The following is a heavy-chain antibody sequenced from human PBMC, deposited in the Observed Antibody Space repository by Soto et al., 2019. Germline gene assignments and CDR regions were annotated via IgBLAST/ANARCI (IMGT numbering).Heavy chain of an antibody. D-gene: IGHD1-26*01. CDR3: ARGAMDGSYLGPYYYGMDV. J-gene: IGHJ6*02. CDR2: ISGSGGST. Sequence: EVPLLESGGGLVQPGGSLRLSCAASGFTFSSYAMSWVRQDPGKGLEWVSGISGSGGSTYYADSVKGRFTISRDNSKNTLYLQMNSLRAEDTAVYYCARGAMDGSYLGPYYYGMDVWGQGTTVTVSS. CDR1: GFTFSSYA. V-gene: IGHV3-23*01.